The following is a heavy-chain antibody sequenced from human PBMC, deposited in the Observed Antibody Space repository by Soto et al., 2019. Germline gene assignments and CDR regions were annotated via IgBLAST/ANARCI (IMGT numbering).Heavy chain of an antibody. Sequence: ASVKVSCKASGYTFTSYGISWVRQAPGQGLEWMGWISAYNGNTNYAQKLQGRVTMTTDTSTSTAYMELRSLRSDDTAVYYCARVGLGAVAGPSPTDYRGQGTPVTVSS. J-gene: IGHJ4*02. V-gene: IGHV1-18*01. CDR1: GYTFTSYG. CDR2: ISAYNGNT. D-gene: IGHD6-19*01. CDR3: ARVGLGAVAGPSPTDY.